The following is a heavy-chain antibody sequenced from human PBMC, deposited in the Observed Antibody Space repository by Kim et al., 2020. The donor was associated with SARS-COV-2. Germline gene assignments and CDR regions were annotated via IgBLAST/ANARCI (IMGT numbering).Heavy chain of an antibody. D-gene: IGHD2-15*01. CDR3: ARDLCSGGSCYSFY. V-gene: IGHV4-39*01. Sequence: NPPLKSPVTISVDQSKNQFSLKLGSVTAADTAVYYCARDLCSGGSCYSFYWGQGTLVTVSS. J-gene: IGHJ4*02.